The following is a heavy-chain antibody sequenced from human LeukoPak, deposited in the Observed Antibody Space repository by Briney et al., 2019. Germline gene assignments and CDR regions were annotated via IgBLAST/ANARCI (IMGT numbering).Heavy chain of an antibody. CDR3: ARDLGSGYPAYFDY. CDR1: GFTFSSYA. V-gene: IGHV3-30-3*01. D-gene: IGHD3-3*01. CDR2: ISYDGSNK. J-gene: IGHJ4*02. Sequence: GALRLSCAAPGFTFSSYAIHWVRQAPGKGLEWGAVISYDGSNKYYADSVKGRFTISRDNSKNTLYLQMNSLRAEDTAVYYCARDLGSGYPAYFDYWGQGTLVTVSS.